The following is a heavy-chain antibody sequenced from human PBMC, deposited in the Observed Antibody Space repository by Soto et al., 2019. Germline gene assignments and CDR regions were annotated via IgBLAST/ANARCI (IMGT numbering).Heavy chain of an antibody. V-gene: IGHV3-30*18. D-gene: IGHD6-19*01. Sequence: PGGSLRLSCAASGFTVSSNYMHWVRQAPGKGLEWVAVISYDGSNKYYADSVKGRFTISRDNSKNTLYLQMNSLRAEDTAVYYCAKDWLRGLPLYYFDYWGQGTLVTVSS. J-gene: IGHJ4*02. CDR3: AKDWLRGLPLYYFDY. CDR1: GFTVSSNY. CDR2: ISYDGSNK.